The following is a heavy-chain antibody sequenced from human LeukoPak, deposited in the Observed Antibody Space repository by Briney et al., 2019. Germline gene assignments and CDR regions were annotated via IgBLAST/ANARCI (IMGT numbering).Heavy chain of an antibody. Sequence: GGSLRLSCAASGFTFSNAWMSWVRQAPGKGLEWVGRIKSKTDGGTTDYAAPVKGRFTISRDDSKNTLYLQMNSLKTEDTAVYYCTTSHYYDSSGYPCDYWGQGTLVTVSS. CDR1: GFTFSNAW. D-gene: IGHD3-22*01. CDR2: IKSKTDGGTT. CDR3: TTSHYYDSSGYPCDY. V-gene: IGHV3-15*01. J-gene: IGHJ4*02.